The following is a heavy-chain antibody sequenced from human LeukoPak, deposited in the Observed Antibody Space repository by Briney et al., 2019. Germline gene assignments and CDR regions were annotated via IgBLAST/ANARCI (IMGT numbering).Heavy chain of an antibody. CDR3: ARDLAVGGADY. J-gene: IGHJ4*02. Sequence: PSETLSLTCTVPGYSISSGYYWSWIRQPPGKGLEWIGEINHSGSTNYNPSLKSRVTISVDTSKNQFSLKLSSVTAADTAVCYCARDLAVGGADYWGQGTLVTVSS. V-gene: IGHV4-38-2*02. CDR1: GYSISSGYY. D-gene: IGHD3-10*01. CDR2: INHSGST.